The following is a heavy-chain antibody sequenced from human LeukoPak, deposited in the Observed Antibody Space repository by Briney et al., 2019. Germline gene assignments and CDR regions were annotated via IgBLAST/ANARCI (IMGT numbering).Heavy chain of an antibody. CDR3: TTGDILTGYYFDY. J-gene: IGHJ4*02. Sequence: PGGSLRLSCAASGFTFSNAWMSWVRQAPGKGLEWVGRIKSKTDGGTTDYAAPVKGRFTISRDDSKNTLYLQMNSLKTEDTAVYYCTTGDILTGYYFDYWGQGTLVTVSS. CDR1: GFTFSNAW. V-gene: IGHV3-15*01. D-gene: IGHD3-9*01. CDR2: IKSKTDGGTT.